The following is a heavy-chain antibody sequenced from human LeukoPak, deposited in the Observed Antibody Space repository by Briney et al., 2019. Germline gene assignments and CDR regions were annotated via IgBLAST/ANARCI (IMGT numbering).Heavy chain of an antibody. CDR3: ARAREPLEFTYYFDF. CDR2: IYTSGST. J-gene: IGHJ4*02. D-gene: IGHD1-1*01. V-gene: IGHV4-4*07. Sequence: SETLSLTCTVSGGSISSYHWSWIRQPAGKGLEWIGRIYTSGSTNYNPSLKSRVTMSVDTSKNQFSLKLSSVTAADTAVYYCARAREPLEFTYYFDFWGQGTLVTVSS. CDR1: GGSISSYH.